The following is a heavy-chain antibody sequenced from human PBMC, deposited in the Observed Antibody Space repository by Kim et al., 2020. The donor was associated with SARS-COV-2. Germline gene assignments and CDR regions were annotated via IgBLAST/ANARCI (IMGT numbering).Heavy chain of an antibody. J-gene: IGHJ6*02. D-gene: IGHD2-15*01. Sequence: RVTISVDTSKNQFSLKLSSVTAADTAVYYCARDWCSGGSCYSYYYYGMDVWGQGTTVTVSS. V-gene: IGHV4-39*07. CDR3: ARDWCSGGSCYSYYYYGMDV.